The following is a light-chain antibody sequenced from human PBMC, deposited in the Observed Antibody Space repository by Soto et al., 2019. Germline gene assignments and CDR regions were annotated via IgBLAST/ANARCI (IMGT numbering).Light chain of an antibody. CDR3: SSYTTSGTYV. CDR1: SSDVGVYNY. Sequence: QSALTQPASVSGSPGQSITVSCTGTSSDVGVYNYVSWYQQHPGEAPKLMIYEVNNRPSGVSNRFSGSKSGNTASLTISGLQAEDEADYYCSSYTTSGTYVFGNGTKLTVL. V-gene: IGLV2-14*01. CDR2: EVN. J-gene: IGLJ1*01.